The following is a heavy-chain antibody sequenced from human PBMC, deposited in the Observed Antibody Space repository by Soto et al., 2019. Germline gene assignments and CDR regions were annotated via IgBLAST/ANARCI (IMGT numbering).Heavy chain of an antibody. CDR3: AKEGGYGGPFDY. Sequence: QVQLVDSGGGVVQPGRSLRLSCAAAGFTFSSYGMHWVRQAPGKGLEWVAVISYDGSNKYYTDSVKGRFTISRDNSKNTLYLQLNSVRAEDTAVYYCAKEGGYGGPFDYWGEGTLVTVSS. CDR2: ISYDGSNK. V-gene: IGHV3-30*18. J-gene: IGHJ4*02. D-gene: IGHD5-18*01. CDR1: GFTFSSYG.